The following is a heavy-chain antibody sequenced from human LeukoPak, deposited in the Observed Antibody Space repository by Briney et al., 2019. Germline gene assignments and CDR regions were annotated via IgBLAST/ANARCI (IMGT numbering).Heavy chain of an antibody. J-gene: IGHJ5*02. CDR3: ARHRYYYDSSGYYYQP. CDR1: GGSISNYY. V-gene: IGHV4-59*01. Sequence: PSETLSLTCSVSGGSISNYYWSWVRQPPGKALEWIGYIYYSGSTNYNPSLKSRVTISVDTSKNQFSLRLSSVTAADTAVYYCARHRYYYDSSGYYYQPWGQGTLVTVSS. CDR2: IYYSGST. D-gene: IGHD3-22*01.